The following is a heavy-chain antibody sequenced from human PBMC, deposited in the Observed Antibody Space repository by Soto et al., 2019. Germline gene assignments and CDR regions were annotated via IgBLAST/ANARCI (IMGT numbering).Heavy chain of an antibody. Sequence: GESLKISCKGSGYSFTSYWIGWVRQMPGKGLKWMGIIYHGDSATRYSPSFQGQVTISANKTISTAYLQWIILKASDAVLYCWARLDQGRSGYYYYMDVWGKGTTVTVSS. CDR1: GYSFTSYW. D-gene: IGHD2-2*01. J-gene: IGHJ6*03. CDR3: ARLDQGRSGYYYYMDV. CDR2: IYHGDSAT. V-gene: IGHV5-51*01.